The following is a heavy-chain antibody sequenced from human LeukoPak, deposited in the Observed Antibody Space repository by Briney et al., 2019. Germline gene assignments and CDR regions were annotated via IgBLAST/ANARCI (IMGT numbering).Heavy chain of an antibody. J-gene: IGHJ3*02. CDR3: ARGAPYGDLHDAFDI. Sequence: PGGSLRLSCAASGFTFSSYSMNWVRQAPGKGLEWVSSISSSSSYIYYADSVKGRFTISRDNAKNSLYLQMNSLRAEDTAVYYCARGAPYGDLHDAFDIWGQGTMVTVSS. V-gene: IGHV3-21*01. CDR1: GFTFSSYS. D-gene: IGHD4-17*01. CDR2: ISSSSSYI.